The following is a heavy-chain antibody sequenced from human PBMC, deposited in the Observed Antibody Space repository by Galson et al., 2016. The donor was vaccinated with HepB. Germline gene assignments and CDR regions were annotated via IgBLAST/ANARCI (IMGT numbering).Heavy chain of an antibody. Sequence: SETLSLTCTVSGGPISWWHWSWIRQSAGKRLEWIGRFRTRGDIQYNPSLQSRVSLSVDTSMNQFSLILYSVTAADTAIYYCATGSGDLDHWGQGTLVTVSS. CDR2: FRTRGDI. J-gene: IGHJ1*01. D-gene: IGHD4-17*01. CDR1: GGPISWWH. CDR3: ATGSGDLDH. V-gene: IGHV4-4*07.